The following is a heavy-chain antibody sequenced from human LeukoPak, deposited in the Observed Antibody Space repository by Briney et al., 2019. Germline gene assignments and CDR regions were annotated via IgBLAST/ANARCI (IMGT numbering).Heavy chain of an antibody. J-gene: IGHJ4*02. CDR2: IWYGGSNK. V-gene: IGHV3-33*08. CDR3: AKLPYGSGSYEFDY. Sequence: GGSLRLSCAASGFTFSSYSMNWVRQAPGKGLEWVALIWYGGSNKKYADSVKGRFTISRDNSKNTLYLQMNSLRAEDTAVYYCAKLPYGSGSYEFDYWGQGTLVTVSS. CDR1: GFTFSSYS. D-gene: IGHD3-10*01.